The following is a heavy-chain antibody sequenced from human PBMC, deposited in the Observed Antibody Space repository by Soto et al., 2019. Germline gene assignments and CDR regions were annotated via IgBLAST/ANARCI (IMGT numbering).Heavy chain of an antibody. Sequence: QVQLVQSGAEVKKPGSSVKVSCKASGGTFSSYTISWVRQAPGQGLEWMGRIIPILGIANYAQKFQGRVTTTAAKSTSTAYMELSSLRSEDTAVYYCARGLGYCSSTSCPDYYYYYMDVWGKGTTVTVSS. CDR1: GGTFSSYT. CDR3: ARGLGYCSSTSCPDYYYYYMDV. J-gene: IGHJ6*03. V-gene: IGHV1-69*02. CDR2: IIPILGIA. D-gene: IGHD2-2*01.